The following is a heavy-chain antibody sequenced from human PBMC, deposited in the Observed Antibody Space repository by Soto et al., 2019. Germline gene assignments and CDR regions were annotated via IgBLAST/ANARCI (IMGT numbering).Heavy chain of an antibody. V-gene: IGHV3-15*01. D-gene: IGHD1-26*01. CDR2: VKSRTDGGTT. Sequence: PGGSLRLSCAASGFTFSIAWMNWVRQAPGKGLEWLGRVKSRTDGGTTEYTAPVKGRFTFSRDDSKNTLYLQMGSLKTEDTAVYYCTARPVRGTFDYWGQGTLVTVSS. CDR3: TARPVRGTFDY. CDR1: GFTFSIAW. J-gene: IGHJ4*02.